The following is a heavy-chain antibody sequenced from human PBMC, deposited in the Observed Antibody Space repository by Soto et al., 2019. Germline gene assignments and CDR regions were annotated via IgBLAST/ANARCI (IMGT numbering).Heavy chain of an antibody. CDR2: IHHSGRT. CDR1: GASITSDD. J-gene: IGHJ4*02. Sequence: SETLTFTCTVSGASITSDDWSWIRQPPGMGLEWIGHIHHSGRTKYNPSLRSRATMSIDTSKNSLYLQMNSLRAEDTALYYCARGFATAPVLWGQGTLVTVSS. CDR3: ARGFATAPVL. V-gene: IGHV4-59*12. D-gene: IGHD2-15*01.